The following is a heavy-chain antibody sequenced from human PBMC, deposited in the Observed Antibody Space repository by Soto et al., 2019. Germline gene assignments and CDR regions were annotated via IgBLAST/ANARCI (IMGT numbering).Heavy chain of an antibody. CDR3: AREGVVARDRTARLYY. CDR1: GLSFSCYY. D-gene: IGHD2-15*01. J-gene: IGHJ4*02. Sequence: SETLSLTGAFYGLSFSCYYWSWIRQPPGKGLEWIGEISHSGSTNYNPSLKSRVTISLDTSKNQFSLKLSSVTAADTAVYYCAREGVVARDRTARLYYWGQGTLVTVSS. CDR2: ISHSGST. V-gene: IGHV4-34*01.